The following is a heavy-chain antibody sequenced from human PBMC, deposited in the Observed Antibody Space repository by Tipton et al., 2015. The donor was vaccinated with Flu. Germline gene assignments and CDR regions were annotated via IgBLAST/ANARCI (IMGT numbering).Heavy chain of an antibody. V-gene: IGHV3-7*03. CDR3: AREANNSAGFRGKYSYYGMDV. CDR2: IKQDGSEK. D-gene: IGHD6-25*01. CDR1: GFTFDTYW. J-gene: IGHJ6*02. Sequence: SLRLSCAVSGFTFDTYWMTWVRQAPGKGLEWVANIKQDGSEKYYVESVKGRFTVSRDNAKNSLYLQMNSLRDEDTAVYYCAREANNSAGFRGKYSYYGMDVWGQGTTVTVSS.